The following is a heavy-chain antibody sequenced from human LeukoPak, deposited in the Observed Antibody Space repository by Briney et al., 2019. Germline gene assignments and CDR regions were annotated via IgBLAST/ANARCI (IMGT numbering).Heavy chain of an antibody. CDR3: ARAGDVVVVAATDEWFDP. D-gene: IGHD2-15*01. V-gene: IGHV3-30*04. Sequence: GGSLRLSCAASGFTFSSYAMHWVRQAPGKGLEWVAVKSYDGSNKYYADSVKGRFTISRDNSKNTLYLQMNSLRAEDTAVYYCARAGDVVVVAATDEWFDPWGQGSLVTVSS. CDR1: GFTFSSYA. J-gene: IGHJ5*02. CDR2: KSYDGSNK.